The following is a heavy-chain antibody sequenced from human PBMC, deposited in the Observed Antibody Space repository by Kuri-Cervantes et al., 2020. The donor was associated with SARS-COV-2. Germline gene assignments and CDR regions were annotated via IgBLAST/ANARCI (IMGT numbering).Heavy chain of an antibody. CDR3: ARGAANYYMDV. J-gene: IGHJ6*03. CDR1: GFTFSSYA. Sequence: GESLKISCSASGFTFSSYAIHWVRQAPGKGLEWVAVIWYDGKNEYYAGSVKGRFTISRDNSRNTVLLQMNILRAEDTAIYYCARGAANYYMDVWGTGTPVTVSS. D-gene: IGHD3-16*01. V-gene: IGHV3-33*08. CDR2: IWYDGKNE.